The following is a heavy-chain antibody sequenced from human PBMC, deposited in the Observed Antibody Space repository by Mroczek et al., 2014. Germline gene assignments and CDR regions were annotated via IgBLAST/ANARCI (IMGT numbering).Heavy chain of an antibody. Sequence: VQLVESGGGLVQPGRSLRLSCAASGFTFDDYAMHWVRQAPGKGLEWVSGISWNSGSIGYADSVKGRFTISRDNAKNSLYLQMNSLRAEDTALYYCAKDDGGDAVGATTAWGQGTLVTVSS. CDR3: AKDDGGDAVGATTA. CDR1: GFTFDDYA. V-gene: IGHV3-9*01. CDR2: ISWNSGSI. J-gene: IGHJ5*02. D-gene: IGHD1-26*01.